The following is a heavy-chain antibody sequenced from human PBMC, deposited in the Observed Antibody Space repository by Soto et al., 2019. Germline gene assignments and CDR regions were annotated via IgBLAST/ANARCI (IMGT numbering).Heavy chain of an antibody. Sequence: QITLTESGPTLVKHTQTLTLTCTFSGFSFSTGAVGVGWIRQPPGKALEFLALIYWDDDKRYRPSLKNKITITKDTSRNQVLLTMTYLDPEDTATYYCAHVYWAASGTRYYFDHWGQGTLVTVSS. D-gene: IGHD6-13*01. V-gene: IGHV2-5*02. CDR3: AHVYWAASGTRYYFDH. CDR1: GFSFSTGAVG. CDR2: IYWDDDK. J-gene: IGHJ4*02.